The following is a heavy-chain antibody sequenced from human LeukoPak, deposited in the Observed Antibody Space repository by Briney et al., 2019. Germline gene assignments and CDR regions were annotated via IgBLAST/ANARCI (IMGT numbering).Heavy chain of an antibody. J-gene: IGHJ4*02. V-gene: IGHV5-51*01. Sequence: GESLKISCKGSGYSFSSYWIGWVRQMPGKGLEWMGIIYPGDSDTIYSPSFQAQVTISADKSISTAYLQWSSLKASDTAMYYCARSAGYCSGGSCYSSYYFDYWGQGTLVTVSS. D-gene: IGHD2-15*01. CDR3: ARSAGYCSGGSCYSSYYFDY. CDR1: GYSFSSYW. CDR2: IYPGDSDT.